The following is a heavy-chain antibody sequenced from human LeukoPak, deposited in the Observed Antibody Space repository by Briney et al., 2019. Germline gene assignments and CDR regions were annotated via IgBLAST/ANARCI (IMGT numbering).Heavy chain of an antibody. D-gene: IGHD3-3*01. Sequence: ASVKVSCKASGYTFTSYGISWVRQAPEQGLEWMGWISAYNGNTNYAQKLQGRVTMTTDTSTSTAYMELRSLRSDDTAVYYCARGRSDYDFWSGYYWDAFDIWGQGTMVTVSS. V-gene: IGHV1-18*01. CDR1: GYTFTSYG. CDR2: ISAYNGNT. J-gene: IGHJ3*02. CDR3: ARGRSDYDFWSGYYWDAFDI.